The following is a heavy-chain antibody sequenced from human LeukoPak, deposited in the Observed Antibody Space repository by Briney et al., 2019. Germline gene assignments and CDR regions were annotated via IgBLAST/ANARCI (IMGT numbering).Heavy chain of an antibody. V-gene: IGHV3-21*01. Sequence: GGSLRLSCAASGFTFSSYSMNWVRQAPGKGLEWVSSISSSSSYIYYADSVKGRFTISRDNAKNSLYLQMNSLRAEDTAVYYCARDPITFSPIDYDILTGSDQHFDYWGQGTLVTVSS. CDR1: GFTFSSYS. CDR2: ISSSSSYI. D-gene: IGHD3-9*01. CDR3: ARDPITFSPIDYDILTGSDQHFDY. J-gene: IGHJ4*02.